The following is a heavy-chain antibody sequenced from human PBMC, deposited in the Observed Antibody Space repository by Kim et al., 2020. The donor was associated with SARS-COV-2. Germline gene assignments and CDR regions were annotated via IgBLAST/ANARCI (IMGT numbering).Heavy chain of an antibody. CDR2: IIPILGIA. D-gene: IGHD6-19*01. CDR3: AREEGGYSSGWYGPFRY. V-gene: IGHV1-69*04. CDR1: GGTFSSYT. Sequence: SVKVSCKASGGTFSSYTISWVRQAPGQGLEWMGRIIPILGIANYAQKFQGRVTITADKSTSTAYMELSSLRSEDTAVYYCAREEGGYSSGWYGPFRYWGQGTLLTVSS. J-gene: IGHJ4*02.